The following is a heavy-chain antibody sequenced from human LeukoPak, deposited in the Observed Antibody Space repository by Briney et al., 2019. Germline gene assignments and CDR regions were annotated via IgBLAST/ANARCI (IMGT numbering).Heavy chain of an antibody. D-gene: IGHD6-19*01. V-gene: IGHV4-39*07. Sequence: PSETLSLTCTVSGGSTSSRTYYWSWIRQSPGKGLEWVGSIYYSGGTYYNPSLKSRVTISVDTSKNQFSLKLSSVTAADTAVYYCARDRGYSSGWYGGIDYWGQGTLVTVSS. CDR1: GGSTSSRTYY. CDR2: IYYSGGT. J-gene: IGHJ4*02. CDR3: ARDRGYSSGWYGGIDY.